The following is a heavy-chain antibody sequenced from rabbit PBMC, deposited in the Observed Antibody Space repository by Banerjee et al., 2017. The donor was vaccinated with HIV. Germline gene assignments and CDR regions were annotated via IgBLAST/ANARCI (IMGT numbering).Heavy chain of an antibody. V-gene: IGHV1S47*01. CDR3: ARDLAGVIGWNFNL. CDR2: IYTSSGST. Sequence: EESGGDLVKPEGSLTLTCKASGFDFSSNAMCWVRQAPGKGPEWIGCIYTSSGSTWYASWVNGRFTISRSTSLNTVDLKMTSLTAADTATYFCARDLAGVIGWNFNLWGQGTLVTVS. D-gene: IGHD4-1*01. J-gene: IGHJ4*01. CDR1: GFDFSSNA.